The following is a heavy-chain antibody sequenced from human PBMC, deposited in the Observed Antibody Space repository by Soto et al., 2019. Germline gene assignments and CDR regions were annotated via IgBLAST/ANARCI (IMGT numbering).Heavy chain of an antibody. Sequence: EVQLVQSGGGSVQPGGSLRLSCAASGFTFTNYLMHWVRQVPGKGLVWVSRIDGVGTGTSYSDSVRGGFTIARDNAENTLYLQMNSLRAEDTAVYYCTTVFEYLGQCTPVTVSS. V-gene: IGHV3-74*01. CDR3: TTVFEY. CDR2: IDGVGTGT. CDR1: GFTFTNYL. J-gene: IGHJ4*02.